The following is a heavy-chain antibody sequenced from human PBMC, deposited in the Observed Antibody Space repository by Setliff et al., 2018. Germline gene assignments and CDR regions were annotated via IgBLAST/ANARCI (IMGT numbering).Heavy chain of an antibody. CDR3: AKGGTHESDY. Sequence: PGGSLRLSCAASGFTFSFHWMSWVRQAPDKGLEWVASINQDGGGESYVDSVKGRFTISRDNAKNSLYLQMNSLRVEDTAVYYCAKGGTHESDYWGQGTLVTAPQ. D-gene: IGHD3-16*01. V-gene: IGHV3-7*03. CDR1: GFTFSFHW. J-gene: IGHJ4*02. CDR2: INQDGGGE.